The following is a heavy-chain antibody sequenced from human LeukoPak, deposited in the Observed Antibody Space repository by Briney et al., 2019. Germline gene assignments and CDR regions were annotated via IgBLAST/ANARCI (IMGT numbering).Heavy chain of an antibody. J-gene: IGHJ4*02. CDR1: GFTFSSYA. D-gene: IGHD3-10*01. Sequence: SGGSLRLSCAASGFTFSSYAMSWVRQAPGKGLEWVSAISGSGGSTYYADSVKGRFTISRDNSKNTLYLQMSSLRAEDTAVYYCARVTMIRGFDYWGQGTLVTVSS. CDR3: ARVTMIRGFDY. CDR2: ISGSGGST. V-gene: IGHV3-23*01.